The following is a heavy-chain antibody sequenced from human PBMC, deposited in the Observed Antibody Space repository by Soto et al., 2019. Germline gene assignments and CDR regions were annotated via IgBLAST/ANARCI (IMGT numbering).Heavy chain of an antibody. Sequence: GGSLRLSCAASGFTFSSYAIHWVRQAPGKGLEYVSAISSNGGSTYYANSVKGRFTISRDNSKNTLYLQMGSLRAEDMAVYYCARVVMYYYDSSGYYDYWGQGTLVTVSS. CDR1: GFTFSSYA. CDR3: ARVVMYYYDSSGYYDY. CDR2: ISSNGGST. D-gene: IGHD3-22*01. V-gene: IGHV3-64*01. J-gene: IGHJ4*02.